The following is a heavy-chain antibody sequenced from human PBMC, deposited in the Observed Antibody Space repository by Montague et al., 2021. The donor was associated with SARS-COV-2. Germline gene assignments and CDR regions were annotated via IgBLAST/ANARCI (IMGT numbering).Heavy chain of an antibody. CDR2: ITSSGDYI. V-gene: IGHV3-21*04. CDR3: AKSPWGGSSGWFDY. CDR1: GFTFSNFF. J-gene: IGHJ4*02. D-gene: IGHD6-19*01. Sequence: SLSLSFSASGFTFSNFFINWVRQAPGKGLEWVSSITSSGDYIWYADSLKGRFTGSRDNAKNSVYLQMSSLRAEDTAVYFCAKSPWGGSSGWFDYWGQGTLVTVSS.